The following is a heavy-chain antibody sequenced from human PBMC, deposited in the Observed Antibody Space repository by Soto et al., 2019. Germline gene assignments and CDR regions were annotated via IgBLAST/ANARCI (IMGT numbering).Heavy chain of an antibody. J-gene: IGHJ6*02. D-gene: IGHD3-3*01. CDR3: ARANDVSWSGSPLPLYYYGMDV. V-gene: IGHV1-18*04. Sequence: GASVKVSCKASGYTFTSYGISWVRQAPGQGLEWMGWISAYNGNTNYAQKLQGRVTMTTDTSTSTAYMELRSLRFDDTAVYYCARANDVSWSGSPLPLYYYGMDVWGQGTTVTVSS. CDR1: GYTFTSYG. CDR2: ISAYNGNT.